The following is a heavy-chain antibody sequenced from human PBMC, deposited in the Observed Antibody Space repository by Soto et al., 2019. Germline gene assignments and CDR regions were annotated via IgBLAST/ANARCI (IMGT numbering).Heavy chain of an antibody. CDR1: GGTFSSYA. V-gene: IGHV1-69*01. CDR2: IIPIFGTA. J-gene: IGHJ6*02. Sequence: QVQLVQSGAEVKKPGSSVKVSCKASGGTFSSYAISWVRQAPGQGLEWMGGIIPIFGTANYAQKFQGRVTITADESTSTAYMELSSLRSEDTAVYYCARETPAVCGHFPKSYYYGMDVWGQWTTVTASS. CDR3: ARETPAVCGHFPKSYYYGMDV.